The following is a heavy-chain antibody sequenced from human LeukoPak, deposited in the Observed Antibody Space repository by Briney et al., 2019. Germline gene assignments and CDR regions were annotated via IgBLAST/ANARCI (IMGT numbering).Heavy chain of an antibody. J-gene: IGHJ5*02. CDR1: GGSINSGGFY. V-gene: IGHV4-61*02. CDR2: IYTSGST. CDR3: ARGGNWNYAGNWFDP. Sequence: HPSETLSLTCTVSGGSINSGGFYWSWIRQPAGKGLEWIGRIYTSGSTNYNPSLKSRVTISIDTSKNQFSLNLSSVSAADTAVYYCARGGNWNYAGNWFDPWGQGTLVTVSS. D-gene: IGHD1-7*01.